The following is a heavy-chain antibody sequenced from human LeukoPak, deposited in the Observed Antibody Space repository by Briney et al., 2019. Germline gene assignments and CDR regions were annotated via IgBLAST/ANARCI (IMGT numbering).Heavy chain of an antibody. D-gene: IGHD2-2*01. CDR2: IRYDGSNK. CDR3: AKDHSDIVVVPAAMMDGYFDY. Sequence: GGSLRLSCAASGFTFSSYGMHWVRQAPGKGLECVAFIRYDGSNKYYADSVKSRFTISTDNSKNTLYLQMNSLRAEDTAVYYCAKDHSDIVVVPAAMMDGYFDYWGQGTLVTVSS. CDR1: GFTFSSYG. J-gene: IGHJ4*02. V-gene: IGHV3-30*02.